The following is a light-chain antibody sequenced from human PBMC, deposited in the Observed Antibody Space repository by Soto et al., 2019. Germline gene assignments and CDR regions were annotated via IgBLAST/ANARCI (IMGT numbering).Light chain of an antibody. J-gene: IGKJ5*01. V-gene: IGKV3-20*01. CDR3: QLYGSSPH. CDR2: GAS. CDR1: QSVSSY. Sequence: IVLTHAPATLSLSPGERATLSCRASQSVSSYLAWYQQKPGQAPRLLIYGASSRATGIPDRFSGSGSGTDFTLTSNRLEHEDSAVYYCQLYGSSPHFGQGTRLGI.